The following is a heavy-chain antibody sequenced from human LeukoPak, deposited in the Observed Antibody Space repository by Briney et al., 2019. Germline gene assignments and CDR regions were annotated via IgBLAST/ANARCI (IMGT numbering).Heavy chain of an antibody. CDR1: GFTFSSYW. CDR3: ARESLGYCSGGSCYKVY. CDR2: IKQDGSEK. V-gene: IGHV3-7*03. D-gene: IGHD2-15*01. J-gene: IGHJ4*02. Sequence: GGSLRLSCAASGFTFSSYWMSWVRQAPGKGLEWVANIKQDGSEKYYVDSVKGRFTISRDNAKNSLYLQMNSLRAEDTAVYYCARESLGYCSGGSCYKVYWGQGTLVTVSS.